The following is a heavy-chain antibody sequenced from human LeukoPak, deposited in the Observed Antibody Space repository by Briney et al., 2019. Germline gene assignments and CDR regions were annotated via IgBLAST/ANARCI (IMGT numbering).Heavy chain of an antibody. CDR1: GGSISSSSYY. D-gene: IGHD3-10*01. CDR2: IYYSGST. J-gene: IGHJ1*01. V-gene: IGHV4-39*07. Sequence: SETLSLTCTVSGGSISSSSYYWGWIRQPPGKGLEWIGSIYYSGSTYYNPSLKSRVTISVYTSKNQFSLKLSSVTAADTAVYYCARVSPGSQKWEKYFQHWGQGTLVTVSS. CDR3: ARVSPGSQKWEKYFQH.